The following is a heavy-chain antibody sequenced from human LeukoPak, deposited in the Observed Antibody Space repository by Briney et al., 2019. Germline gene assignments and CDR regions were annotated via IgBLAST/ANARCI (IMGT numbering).Heavy chain of an antibody. CDR2: IIPIFGTA. V-gene: IGHV1-69*13. CDR3: ARLLRYFDWAYGMDV. Sequence: GASVKVSCKASGGTFSSYAISCVRQAPGQGLEWMGGIIPIFGTANYAQKFQGRVTITADESTSTAYMELSSLRSEDTAVYYCARLLRYFDWAYGMDVWGKGTTVTVSS. D-gene: IGHD3-9*01. J-gene: IGHJ6*04. CDR1: GGTFSSYA.